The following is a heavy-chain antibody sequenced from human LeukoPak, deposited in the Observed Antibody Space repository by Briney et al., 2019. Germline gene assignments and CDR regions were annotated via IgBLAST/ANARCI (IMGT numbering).Heavy chain of an antibody. V-gene: IGHV4-39*07. CDR1: GGSISSSSYY. D-gene: IGHD6-25*01. CDR2: IYYSGST. Sequence: PSETLSLTCTVSGGSISSSSYYWGWIRQPPGKGLEWIGSIYYSGSTYYNPSLKSRVTISVDRSKSQFSLKLSSVTAADTAVYYCARVYAAAGYFELWGRGTLVTVSS. J-gene: IGHJ2*01. CDR3: ARVYAAAGYFEL.